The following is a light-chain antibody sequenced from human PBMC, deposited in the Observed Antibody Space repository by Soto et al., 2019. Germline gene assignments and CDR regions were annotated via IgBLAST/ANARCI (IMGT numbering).Light chain of an antibody. Sequence: IVLTQSPGTLSGSPGERATLSCRASQSVSSKLAWDQQKPGQAPRLLFYGASTGATGIPARFSGSGSETEFTLSISSLQSEDFAVYYCQQYNNWPGTFGQGTKVEIK. J-gene: IGKJ1*01. CDR3: QQYNNWPGT. V-gene: IGKV3-15*01. CDR1: QSVSSK. CDR2: GAS.